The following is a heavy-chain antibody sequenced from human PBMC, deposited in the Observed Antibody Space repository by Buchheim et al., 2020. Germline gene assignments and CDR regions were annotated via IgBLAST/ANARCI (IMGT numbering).Heavy chain of an antibody. CDR1: GXTFSSYA. CDR2: ISYDGSNK. Sequence: QVQLLESGGGVVQPGRSLRLSCAASGXTFSSYAMHWVRQAPGKGLEWVAVISYDGSNKYYADSVTGRFTISRDNSKKTSYLQMNSLRAEDTAVYYCASLPSRSSWYIHWGQGTL. J-gene: IGHJ4*02. D-gene: IGHD6-13*01. CDR3: ASLPSRSSWYIH. V-gene: IGHV3-30-3*01.